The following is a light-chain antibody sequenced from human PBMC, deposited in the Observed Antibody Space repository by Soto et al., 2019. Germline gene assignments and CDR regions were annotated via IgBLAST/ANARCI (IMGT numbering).Light chain of an antibody. V-gene: IGLV2-14*01. CDR1: SSDVGGYNY. CDR3: SSYTSTSTYV. Sequence: QSVLTQPASVSGSPGQSITISCTGTSSDVGGYNYVSWYQQYPGKAPKLMIYHVSNRPSGVSNRFSGSKSGNSASLTISGLQAEDEADYYCSSYTSTSTYVFGTGIKVTVL. J-gene: IGLJ1*01. CDR2: HVS.